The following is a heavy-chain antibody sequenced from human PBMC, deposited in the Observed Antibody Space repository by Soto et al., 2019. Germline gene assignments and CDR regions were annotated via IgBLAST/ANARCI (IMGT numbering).Heavy chain of an antibody. CDR3: ARQVGRFGGVHF. CDR1: GASISSSSDY. J-gene: IGHJ4*02. Sequence: SETLSLTCTVSGASISSSSDYWGWIRQPPGKGLEWIGIIYYSGSTYYYSSLESRVTISVDTSKNQFSLKLRSVTAADTAVYYCARQVGRFGGVHFWGQGTLVTVSS. V-gene: IGHV4-39*01. CDR2: IYYSGST. D-gene: IGHD3-16*01.